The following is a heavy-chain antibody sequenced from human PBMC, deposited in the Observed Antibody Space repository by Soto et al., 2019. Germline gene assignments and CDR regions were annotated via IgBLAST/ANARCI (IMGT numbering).Heavy chain of an antibody. V-gene: IGHV3-7*03. CDR3: ARMDRLLARNNWFDP. CDR1: GFTFSSYW. J-gene: IGHJ5*02. D-gene: IGHD1-26*01. Sequence: SGGSLRLSCTASGFTFSSYWMSWVRQAPGKGLEWVANIKQDGSEKYYVDSVKGRFTISRDNAKNSLYLQMNSLRAEDTAVYYCARMDRLLARNNWFDPWGQGTLVTVSS. CDR2: IKQDGSEK.